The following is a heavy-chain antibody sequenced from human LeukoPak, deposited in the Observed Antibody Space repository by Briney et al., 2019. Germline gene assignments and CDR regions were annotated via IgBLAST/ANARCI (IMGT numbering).Heavy chain of an antibody. J-gene: IGHJ4*02. Sequence: GGSLRLSCAASGFTFSSYGMHWVRQAPGKGLEWVAVIWYDGSNKYYADSVKGRFTISRDNSKNTLYLQMNSLRAEDTAVYYCARAPVYYYDSSGPDYWGQGTLVTVSS. CDR3: ARAPVYYYDSSGPDY. D-gene: IGHD3-22*01. V-gene: IGHV3-33*01. CDR1: GFTFSSYG. CDR2: IWYDGSNK.